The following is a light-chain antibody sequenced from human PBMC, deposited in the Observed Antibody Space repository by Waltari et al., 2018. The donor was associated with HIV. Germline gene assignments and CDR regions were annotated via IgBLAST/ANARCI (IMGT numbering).Light chain of an antibody. CDR1: TATNIARDD. Sequence: QSVLSPPPSASGTPGQRLTISFSASTATNIARDDVRWFRQVPGAAPRLLMYQTDPRPSWGTDRFSGPKSGSSASLVISGLRSEDEAHYYWAAWDDSLSGYVFGTGTKVIVL. V-gene: IGLV1-47*01. CDR3: AAWDDSLSGYV. CDR2: QTD. J-gene: IGLJ1*01.